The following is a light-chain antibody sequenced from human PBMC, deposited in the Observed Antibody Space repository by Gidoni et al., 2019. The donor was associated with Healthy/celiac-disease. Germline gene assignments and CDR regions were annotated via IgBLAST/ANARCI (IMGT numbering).Light chain of an antibody. CDR1: QGISSY. Sequence: DIQLTQSPSFLSASVGDRVTITCRASQGISSYLAWYQQKPGKAPKLLIYAASTLQSGVPSRFSGSGSGTEFTLKISSLKHEDFATYYCQQLNSYPLTFGGGTKVEIK. V-gene: IGKV1-9*01. J-gene: IGKJ4*01. CDR2: AAS. CDR3: QQLNSYPLT.